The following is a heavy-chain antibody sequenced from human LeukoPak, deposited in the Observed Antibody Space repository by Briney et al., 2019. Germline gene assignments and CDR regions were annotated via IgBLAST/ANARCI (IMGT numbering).Heavy chain of an antibody. V-gene: IGHV3-7*01. CDR2: IKGDDSAR. CDR3: ARDVVGSLDY. D-gene: IGHD1-26*01. CDR1: GFTFSTYW. Sequence: GGSLRLSCAASGFTFSTYWMAWVRQAPGKGLEWVANIKGDDSARHQADSVKGRFTISRDNAQNSVYLQMSSMRGEDTAIYYCARDVVGSLDYWGQGTLVTVSS. J-gene: IGHJ4*02.